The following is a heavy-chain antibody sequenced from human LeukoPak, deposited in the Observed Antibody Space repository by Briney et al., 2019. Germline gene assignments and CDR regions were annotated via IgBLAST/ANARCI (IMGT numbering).Heavy chain of an antibody. CDR2: ISSNGGST. CDR3: VKDWGAHYDFWSAYLDY. J-gene: IGHJ4*02. D-gene: IGHD3-3*01. V-gene: IGHV3-64D*09. Sequence: GGSLRLSCLGSGFTFSDYAMHWVRQAPGKGLEYVSAISSNGGSTYYADSVKGRFTISRDNSKSTLYLQMSSLRPEDTAVYYCVKDWGAHYDFWSAYLDYWGQGALVTVSS. CDR1: GFTFSDYA.